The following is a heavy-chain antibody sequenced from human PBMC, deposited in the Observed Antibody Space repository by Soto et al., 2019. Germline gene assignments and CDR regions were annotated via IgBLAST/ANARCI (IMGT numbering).Heavy chain of an antibody. CDR3: AVRNFRGPDWFDP. D-gene: IGHD6-6*01. CDR2: VNGDGTTT. J-gene: IGHJ5*02. V-gene: IGHV3-74*01. Sequence: PGGSLRLSCEASGFTFSSYWMHWVRQVPGKGLKWVSRVNGDGTTTSYADSVKGRFTISRDNSKNTLYLQMNSLRAEDTAVYSCAVRNFRGPDWFDPWGQGTLVTVSS. CDR1: GFTFSSYW.